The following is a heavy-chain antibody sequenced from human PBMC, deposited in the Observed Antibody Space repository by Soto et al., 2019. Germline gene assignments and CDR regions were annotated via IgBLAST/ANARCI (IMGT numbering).Heavy chain of an antibody. D-gene: IGHD2-2*01. CDR2: ISGSGGSP. CDR1: GFTFSTYT. J-gene: IGHJ4*02. V-gene: IGHV3-23*01. Sequence: GGSLRLSCAASGFTFSTYTMSWVRRAPGNGLEWVSVISGSGGSPSYADSVQGRFTISRDNPKKTLYLQMNSLRAEDTAVYYCAKARCSTTNCYVPDYWGQGTLVTVSS. CDR3: AKARCSTTNCYVPDY.